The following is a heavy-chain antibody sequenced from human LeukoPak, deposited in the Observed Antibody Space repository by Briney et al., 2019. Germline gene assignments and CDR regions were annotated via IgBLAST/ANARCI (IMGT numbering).Heavy chain of an antibody. Sequence: PGGSLRLSCAASGFTFSSYAMSWVRQAPGKGLEWVSAISGSGGSTYYADSVKGRFTISRDNSKSTLYLQMNSLRAEDTAVYYCAKVRGTDLVVVVAATPYYYYGMDVWGQGTTVTVSS. V-gene: IGHV3-23*01. CDR3: AKVRGTDLVVVVAATPYYYYGMDV. CDR1: GFTFSSYA. J-gene: IGHJ6*02. D-gene: IGHD2-15*01. CDR2: ISGSGGST.